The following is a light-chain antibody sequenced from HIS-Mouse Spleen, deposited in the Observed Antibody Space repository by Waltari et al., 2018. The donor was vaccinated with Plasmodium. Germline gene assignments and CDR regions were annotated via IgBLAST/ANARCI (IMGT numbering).Light chain of an antibody. J-gene: IGLJ3*02. CDR2: EDS. CDR1: ALPKKY. V-gene: IGLV3-10*01. Sequence: SYELTQPPSVSVSPGQTTRIACPVDALPKKYAYWYPQKSGQAPVLVIYEDSKRPSGIPEGFSGSSSGTMATLTISGAQVEDEADYYCYSTDSSGNHRVFGGGTKLTVL. CDR3: YSTDSSGNHRV.